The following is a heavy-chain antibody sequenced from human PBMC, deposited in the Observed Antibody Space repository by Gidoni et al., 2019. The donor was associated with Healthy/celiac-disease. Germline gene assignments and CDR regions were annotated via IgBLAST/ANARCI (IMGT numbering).Heavy chain of an antibody. Sequence: QLQLQESGPGLVNPSEPLSLTCTVSGGSISSSSYYWGWIRQPPGKGMEWIGSIYYSGSTYYNPSLKSRVTISVDTSKNQFSLKLSSVTAADTAVYYCARDRNGSGSPDYWGQGTLVTVSS. D-gene: IGHD3-10*01. CDR2: IYYSGST. CDR1: GGSISSSSYY. J-gene: IGHJ4*02. V-gene: IGHV4-39*07. CDR3: ARDRNGSGSPDY.